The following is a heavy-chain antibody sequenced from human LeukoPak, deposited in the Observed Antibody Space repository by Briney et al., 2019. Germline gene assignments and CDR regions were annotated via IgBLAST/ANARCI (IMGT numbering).Heavy chain of an antibody. D-gene: IGHD6-13*01. J-gene: IGHJ4*02. V-gene: IGHV4-4*02. CDR1: GGSISSNNW. CDR3: ARDPGSSWYYFDY. CDR2: IYHSGSP. Sequence: SETLSLTCAVSGGSISSNNWWGWVRQPPGKGLEWIGEIYHSGSPNYNPSLKSRVTISVDKSRNHFSLNLSSVTAADTAVYYCARDPGSSWYYFDYWGQGTLVTASS.